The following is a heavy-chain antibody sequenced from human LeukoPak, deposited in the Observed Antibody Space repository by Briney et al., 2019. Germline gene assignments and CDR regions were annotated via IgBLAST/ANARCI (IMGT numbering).Heavy chain of an antibody. Sequence: GGSLRLSCAASGFTFSSYEMNWVRQAPGKGLEWVSYISSSGSTIYYADSVKGRFTISRDNAKNTLYLQMNSLRAEDTAVYYCARDLANRGYSSGWYLGDAFDIWGQGTMVTVSS. J-gene: IGHJ3*02. CDR1: GFTFSSYE. CDR2: ISSSGSTI. V-gene: IGHV3-48*03. D-gene: IGHD6-19*01. CDR3: ARDLANRGYSSGWYLGDAFDI.